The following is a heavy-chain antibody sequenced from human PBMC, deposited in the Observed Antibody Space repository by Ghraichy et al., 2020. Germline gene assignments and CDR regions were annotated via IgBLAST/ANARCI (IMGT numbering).Heavy chain of an antibody. CDR2: INHSGST. Sequence: SETLSLTCAVYGGSFSGYYWSWIRQPPGKGLEWIGEINHSGSTNYNPSLKSRVTISVDTSKNQFSLKLSSVTAADTAVYYCARGCSSTSCQSLGNYYGMDVWGQGTTVTVSS. D-gene: IGHD2-2*01. J-gene: IGHJ6*02. CDR1: GGSFSGYY. V-gene: IGHV4-34*01. CDR3: ARGCSSTSCQSLGNYYGMDV.